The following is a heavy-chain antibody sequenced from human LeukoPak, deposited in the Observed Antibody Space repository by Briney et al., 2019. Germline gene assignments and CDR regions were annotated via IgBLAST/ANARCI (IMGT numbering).Heavy chain of an antibody. D-gene: IGHD3-10*01. CDR3: AKDLGLRAYHDYGLDA. Sequence: PGRSLRLTCAASGFTFSNYDLHWVRQAPGKGLEWVAFISYDGIMAFISFDGSNRHYVDSAKGRFTISRDNSKNTLYLQMNSLRAEDTAVYYCAKDLGLRAYHDYGLDAWGHGTTVTVSS. CDR2: ISYDGIMAFISFDGSNR. V-gene: IGHV3-30*18. J-gene: IGHJ6*02. CDR1: GFTFSNYD.